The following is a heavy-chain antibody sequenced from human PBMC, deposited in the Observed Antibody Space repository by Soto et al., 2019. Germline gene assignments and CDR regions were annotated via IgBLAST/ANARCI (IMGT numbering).Heavy chain of an antibody. D-gene: IGHD3-10*01. J-gene: IGHJ4*02. CDR3: AREDYYCSGSTD. Sequence: QVQLVESGGGVVQPGRSLRLSCAASGFTFSSYAMHWVRQAPGKGLEWVAVISYDGSNKYYADSVKGRFTISRDNSKNTLYLQMNSLRAEDTAVYYCAREDYYCSGSTDWGQGTLVTVSS. V-gene: IGHV3-30-3*01. CDR1: GFTFSSYA. CDR2: ISYDGSNK.